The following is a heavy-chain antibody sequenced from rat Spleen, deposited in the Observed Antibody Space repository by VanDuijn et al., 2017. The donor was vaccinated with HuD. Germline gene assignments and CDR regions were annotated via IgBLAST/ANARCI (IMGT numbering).Heavy chain of an antibody. Sequence: VQLVESGGGLMQPGRSLKLSCATSGFTFSNYDMAWVRPAPTRGLEWIASISPGGDNTYYRDSVKGRFTVSRDDANDTHYLQMDSLRSEDTATYYCAIHGGLRNWFDSWGQGTLVTVSS. CDR3: AIHGGLRNWFDS. CDR1: GFTFSNYD. V-gene: IGHV5S13*01. J-gene: IGHJ3*01. CDR2: ISPGGDNT. D-gene: IGHD1-11*01.